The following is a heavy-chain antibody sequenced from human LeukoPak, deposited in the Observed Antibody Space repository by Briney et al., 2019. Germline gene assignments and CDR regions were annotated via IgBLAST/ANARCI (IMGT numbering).Heavy chain of an antibody. J-gene: IGHJ4*02. CDR1: GFSFSNYG. CDR2: ISFDASNK. D-gene: IGHD1-26*01. Sequence: PGGSLRLSCAASGFSFSNYGMHWVRLAPGKGLEWVAVISFDASNKYYADSVKGRFTVSRDNSKNTLYLQMNSLRAEDTAVYYCARPTYSGSYYWFDYWGQGTLVTVSS. CDR3: ARPTYSGSYYWFDY. V-gene: IGHV3-30*03.